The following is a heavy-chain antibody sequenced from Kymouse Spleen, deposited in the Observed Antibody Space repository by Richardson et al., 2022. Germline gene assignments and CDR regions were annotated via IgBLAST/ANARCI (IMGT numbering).Heavy chain of an antibody. CDR3: ARRILY*WCMLPL*QQLVETDYYYGMDV. D-gene: IGHD2-8*01. CDR2: IYYSGST. CDR1: GGSISSSSYY. V-gene: IGHV4-39*01. J-gene: IGHJ6*02. Sequence: QLQLQESGPGLVKPSETLSLTCTVSGGSISSSSYYWGWIRQPPGKGLEWIGSIYYSGSTYYNPSLKSRVTISVDTSKNQFSLKLSSVTAADTAVYYCARRILY*WCMLPL*QQLVETDYYYGMDVWGQGTTVTVSS.